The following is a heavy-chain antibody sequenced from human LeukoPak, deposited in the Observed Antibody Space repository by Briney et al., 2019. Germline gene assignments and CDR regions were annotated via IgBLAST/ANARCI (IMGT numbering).Heavy chain of an antibody. CDR2: ISGSGGST. D-gene: IGHD3-22*01. CDR3: AKDRYYYDSSGYYYFDY. J-gene: IGHJ4*02. CDR1: GFTFSSYG. Sequence: HPGGSLRLSCAASGFTFSSYGMSWVRQAPGKGLEWVSAISGSGGSTYYADSVKGRFTISRDNSKNTLYLQMNSLRAEDTAVYYCAKDRYYYDSSGYYYFDYWGQGTLVTVSS. V-gene: IGHV3-23*01.